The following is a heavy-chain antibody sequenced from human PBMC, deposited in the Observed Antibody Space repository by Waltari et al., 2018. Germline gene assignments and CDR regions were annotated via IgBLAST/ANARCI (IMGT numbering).Heavy chain of an antibody. Sequence: QVQLQQWGAGLLKPSETLSLTCAVYGGSFSGYYWSWIRQPPGKGLEWIGEINHSGSTNYNPSLKSRVTISVDTAKNQFSLKLSSVTAADTAVYYCARDPNFWSGYHYYYYGMDVWGQGTTVTVSS. CDR2: INHSGST. V-gene: IGHV4-34*01. J-gene: IGHJ6*02. CDR1: GGSFSGYY. D-gene: IGHD3-3*01. CDR3: ARDPNFWSGYHYYYYGMDV.